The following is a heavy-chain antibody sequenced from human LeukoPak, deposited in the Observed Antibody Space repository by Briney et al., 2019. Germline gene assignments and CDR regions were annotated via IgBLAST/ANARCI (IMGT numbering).Heavy chain of an antibody. Sequence: GGSLRLSCAASGFTFSSYWMSWVRQAPGKGLEWVANIKQDGSEKYYVDSVKGRFTISRDNAKNSLYLQMNSLRAEDTALYYFAREGYDILTGPRYRPWYFDLWGRGTLVTVSS. CDR2: IKQDGSEK. CDR3: AREGYDILTGPRYRPWYFDL. D-gene: IGHD3-9*01. J-gene: IGHJ2*01. CDR1: GFTFSSYW. V-gene: IGHV3-7*01.